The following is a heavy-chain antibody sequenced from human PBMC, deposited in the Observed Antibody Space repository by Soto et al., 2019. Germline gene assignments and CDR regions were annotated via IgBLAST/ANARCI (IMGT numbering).Heavy chain of an antibody. CDR1: GGTFSSYA. D-gene: IGHD3-22*01. CDR3: ARDGGDYYDSSGYYYDY. CDR2: IIPIFGTA. J-gene: IGHJ4*02. Sequence: SVKVSCKASGGTFSSYAISWVRQAPGQGLEWMGGIIPIFGTANYAQKFQGRVTITADESTSTAYMELSSLRSEDTAVYYCARDGGDYYDSSGYYYDYWGQGTLVTVSS. V-gene: IGHV1-69*13.